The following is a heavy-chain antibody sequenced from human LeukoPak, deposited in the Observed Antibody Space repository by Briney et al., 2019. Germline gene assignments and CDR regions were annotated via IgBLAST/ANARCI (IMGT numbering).Heavy chain of an antibody. CDR2: IYSGGDT. D-gene: IGHD3-22*01. J-gene: IGHJ5*02. CDR3: ARDWDDGRAERPA. Sequence: GGSLRLSCAASGFTVSGNYMSWVRQAPGKGLECVAVIYSGGDTYYADSVKGRFTISRDESKNTLYLQMNSLRVEDTAVYYCARDWDDGRAERPAWGQGTLVTVSS. V-gene: IGHV3-53*01. CDR1: GFTVSGNY.